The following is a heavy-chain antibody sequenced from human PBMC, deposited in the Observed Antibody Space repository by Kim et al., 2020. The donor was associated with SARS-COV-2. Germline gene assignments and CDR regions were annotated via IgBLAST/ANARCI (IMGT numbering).Heavy chain of an antibody. CDR3: VRSVVRGVITPGRFDP. CDR2: IDWEDDK. V-gene: IGHV2-70*13. CDR1: GFSLTTSGMC. D-gene: IGHD3-10*01. J-gene: IGHJ5*02. Sequence: SGPTLVNPTQTLTLTCTVSGFSLTTSGMCVSWIRQTPGKALEWLALIDWEDDKYYSTSLQTRLAISRDTSKNQVVLTMTNMDPVDTATYYCVRSVVRGVITPGRFDPWGQGSLVTVSS.